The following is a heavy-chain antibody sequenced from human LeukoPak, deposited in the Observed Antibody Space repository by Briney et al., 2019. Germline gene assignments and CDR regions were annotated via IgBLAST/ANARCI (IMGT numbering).Heavy chain of an antibody. CDR1: GYTFTGYY. CDR3: ARERGYSGYDYVDY. CDR2: INPNSGGT. J-gene: IGHJ4*02. D-gene: IGHD5-12*01. Sequence: ASVNVSCKASGYTFTGYYMHWVRQAPGQGLEWMGWINPNSGGTNYAQKFQGRVTMTRDTSISTAYMELSRLRSDDTAVYYCARERGYSGYDYVDYWGQGTLVTVSS. V-gene: IGHV1-2*02.